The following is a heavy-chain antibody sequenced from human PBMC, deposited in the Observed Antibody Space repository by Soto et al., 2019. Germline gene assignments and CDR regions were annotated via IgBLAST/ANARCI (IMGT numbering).Heavy chain of an antibody. CDR1: GYSISNTNW. J-gene: IGHJ4*02. Sequence: QVQLQESGPGLVKPSDTLSLTCAVSGYSISNTNWWGWIRQPPGKGLEWIGYIYYSGSTYYNPSPKSRVTMSVDTSKNQCSLKLSSVTAVDTAVYYCARMGIVGATTLDYWGQGTLVTVSS. V-gene: IGHV4-28*01. CDR2: IYYSGST. CDR3: ARMGIVGATTLDY. D-gene: IGHD1-26*01.